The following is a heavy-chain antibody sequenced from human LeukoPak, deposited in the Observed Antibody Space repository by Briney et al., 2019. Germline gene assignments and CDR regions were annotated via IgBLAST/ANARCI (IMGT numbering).Heavy chain of an antibody. V-gene: IGHV1-69*06. J-gene: IGHJ4*02. D-gene: IGHD3-10*01. Sequence: ASVKVSCKASGYTFTSYGISWVRQAPGQGLEWMGGIIPIFGTANYAQKLQGRVTITADKSTSTAYMELSSLRSEDTAVYYCARESEVRGLYDYWGQGTLVTVSS. CDR2: IIPIFGTA. CDR3: ARESEVRGLYDY. CDR1: GYTFTSYG.